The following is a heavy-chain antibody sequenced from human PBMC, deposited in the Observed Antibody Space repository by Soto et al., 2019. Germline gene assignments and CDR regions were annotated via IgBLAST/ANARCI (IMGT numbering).Heavy chain of an antibody. Sequence: GGSLRLSCAASGFTFSSYSMSWVRQAPGKGLEWFSSFRSSGDDGTTYYADSVKGRFTISRDNSKNTLFLQMNSLRAEDTAIYYCANKVNSGAGSQYFDYWGQGALVTVSS. J-gene: IGHJ4*02. D-gene: IGHD3-10*01. CDR2: FRSSGDDGTT. CDR3: ANKVNSGAGSQYFDY. V-gene: IGHV3-23*01. CDR1: GFTFSSYS.